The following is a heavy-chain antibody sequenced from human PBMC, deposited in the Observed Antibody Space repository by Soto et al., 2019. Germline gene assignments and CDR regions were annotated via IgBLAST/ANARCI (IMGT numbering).Heavy chain of an antibody. Sequence: EVQLVESGGDLVQPGRSLRLSCAASGFTFDDYAMHWVRQAPGKGLEWISGISWNSGRIGYADSVKGRFTISRDNAKNSLCLQMSSLRAEDTALYYCAKSHCSGGSCYSVPFDYWGQGTLVTVSS. CDR3: AKSHCSGGSCYSVPFDY. CDR1: GFTFDDYA. J-gene: IGHJ4*02. D-gene: IGHD2-15*01. CDR2: ISWNSGRI. V-gene: IGHV3-9*01.